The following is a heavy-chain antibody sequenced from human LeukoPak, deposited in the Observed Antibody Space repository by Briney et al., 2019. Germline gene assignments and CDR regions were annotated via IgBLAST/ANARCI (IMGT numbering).Heavy chain of an antibody. CDR1: GFTVSSNY. J-gene: IGHJ4*02. Sequence: GGSLRLSCAASGFTVSSNYMSWVRQAPGKGLEWVSVIYSGGSTYYADSVKGRFTISRDNAKNSLYLQMNSLRAEDTAIYYCARVNKGYCSSTSCSPDSDYGYWGQGTLVTVSS. V-gene: IGHV3-53*01. D-gene: IGHD2-2*01. CDR3: ARVNKGYCSSTSCSPDSDYGY. CDR2: IYSGGST.